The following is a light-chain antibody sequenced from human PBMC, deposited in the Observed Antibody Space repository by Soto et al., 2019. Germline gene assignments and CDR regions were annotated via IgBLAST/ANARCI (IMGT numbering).Light chain of an antibody. J-gene: IGKJ1*01. CDR2: GAS. V-gene: IGKV3-15*01. Sequence: EIVMTQSPATLSVSPGERATLSCRASQSVSSNLAWYQQKPGQAPRLLIYGASTRATGIPARFSGSGSGTEFTLTISSLQSEDLAVYSCQQYNNWPPRTFGQGTKVDIK. CDR3: QQYNNWPPRT. CDR1: QSVSSN.